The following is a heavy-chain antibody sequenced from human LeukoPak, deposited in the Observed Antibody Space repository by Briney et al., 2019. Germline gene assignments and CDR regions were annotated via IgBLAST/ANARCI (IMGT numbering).Heavy chain of an antibody. CDR2: IYGSGSS. Sequence: SETLSLTCNVSGGSVSAYYWSWIRQPAGEGLEWLGRIYGSGSSNYKPSLKSRVSMSLHTSKNQFCLKVSSVTAADRGVYVCAREGKWFGSFYYYMDVWGKGTTVTVS. V-gene: IGHV4-4*07. CDR1: GGSVSAYY. CDR3: AREGKWFGSFYYYMDV. J-gene: IGHJ6*03. D-gene: IGHD3-10*01.